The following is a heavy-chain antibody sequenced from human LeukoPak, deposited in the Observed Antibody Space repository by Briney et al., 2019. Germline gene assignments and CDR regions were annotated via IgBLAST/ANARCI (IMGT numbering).Heavy chain of an antibody. J-gene: IGHJ6*03. Sequence: GASVKVSCKAYGYTFATSGIGWVRQAPGQGLEWLGWISGYNGNTKSAPKLQRRVTMTTDTSTDTAYLELGSLRVDDTAIYYCARDLGPYTGSYYSYYHYMDVWGEGTSVTVSS. V-gene: IGHV1-18*01. CDR3: ARDLGPYTGSYYSYYHYMDV. CDR2: ISGYNGNT. CDR1: GYTFATSG. D-gene: IGHD1-26*01.